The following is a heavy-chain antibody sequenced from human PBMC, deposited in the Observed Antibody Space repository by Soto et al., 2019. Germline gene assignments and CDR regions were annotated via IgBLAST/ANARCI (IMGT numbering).Heavy chain of an antibody. D-gene: IGHD3-3*01. CDR1: GGTFSSYT. Sequence: SVKVSCKASGGTFSSYTISWVRQAPGQGLEWMGRIIPILGIANYAQKFQGRVTITTDTSTSTAYMELRSLRSDDTAVYYCARAEGYDFWSGYHPNNWFDPWGQGTLVTVSS. V-gene: IGHV1-69*02. CDR2: IIPILGIA. J-gene: IGHJ5*02. CDR3: ARAEGYDFWSGYHPNNWFDP.